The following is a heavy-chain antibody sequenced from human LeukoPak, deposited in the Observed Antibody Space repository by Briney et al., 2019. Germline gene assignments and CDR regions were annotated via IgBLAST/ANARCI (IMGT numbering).Heavy chain of an antibody. J-gene: IGHJ4*02. CDR2: ISGSGGGT. V-gene: IGHV3-23*01. D-gene: IGHD3-10*01. Sequence: GGSLRLSCAASGFTFSSYAMSWVRQAPGKGLEWVSGISGSGGGTYNADSVKGRFTISRDNSKNTLYLQMDSLRAEDTAVYYCAKDRHYSDYWGQGTLVTVSS. CDR3: AKDRHYSDY. CDR1: GFTFSSYA.